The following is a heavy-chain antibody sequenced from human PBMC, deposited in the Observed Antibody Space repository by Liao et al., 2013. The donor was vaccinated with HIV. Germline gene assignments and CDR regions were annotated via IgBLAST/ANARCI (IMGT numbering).Heavy chain of an antibody. CDR2: INHSGRT. Sequence: QVHLEQWGAGLLKPSETLSLTCAVYGGSFSGYNWTWIRQSPGRGLEWIGEINHSGRTNYNPSLKSRVTISLHASKNQFSLKLNSVTAADTAMYYCARDRGTRFRDAFDIWGQGTMVTVSS. CDR1: GGSFSGYN. V-gene: IGHV4-34*01. J-gene: IGHJ3*02. CDR3: ARDRGTRFRDAFDI. D-gene: IGHD3-10*01.